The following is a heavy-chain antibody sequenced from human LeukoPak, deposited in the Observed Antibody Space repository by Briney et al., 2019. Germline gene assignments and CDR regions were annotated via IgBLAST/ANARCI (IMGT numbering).Heavy chain of an antibody. Sequence: GASVKVSCKASGYTFTSYGISWVRQAPGQGLEWMGWISAYNGNTNYAQKLQGRVTTTTDTSTSTAYMELRSLRSDDTAVYYCARDRTSYDSSGYYRGEDYWGQGTLVTVSS. D-gene: IGHD3-22*01. V-gene: IGHV1-18*01. J-gene: IGHJ4*02. CDR2: ISAYNGNT. CDR1: GYTFTSYG. CDR3: ARDRTSYDSSGYYRGEDY.